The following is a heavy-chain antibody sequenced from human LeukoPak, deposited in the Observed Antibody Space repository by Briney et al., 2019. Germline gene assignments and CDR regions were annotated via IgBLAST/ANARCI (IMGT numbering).Heavy chain of an antibody. CDR2: ISSSSSTI. V-gene: IGHV3-11*04. CDR1: GFTFSDYY. J-gene: IGHJ3*02. Sequence: GGSLRLSCAASGFTFSDYYMNWIRQAPGKGLEWVSYISSSSSTIYYADSVKGRFTISRDNAKNSLYLQMNSLRAEDTAVYYCARDLGNIVATITAFDIWGQGTMVTVSS. D-gene: IGHD5-12*01. CDR3: ARDLGNIVATITAFDI.